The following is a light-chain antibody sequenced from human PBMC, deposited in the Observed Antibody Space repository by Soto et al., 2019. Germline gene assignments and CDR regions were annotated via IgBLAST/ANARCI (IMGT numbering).Light chain of an antibody. CDR3: HQYDSIVQT. J-gene: IGKJ1*01. Sequence: EILLTQSPGTLSLSQGQRATLSCRASQSVRGNNLAWYQQKPGQPPRLLIYDASTRATATPERFSGSGSGTDFTLTISGLEPEDFAVYYCHQYDSIVQTFGQGSNVDIK. CDR1: QSVRGNN. CDR2: DAS. V-gene: IGKV3-20*01.